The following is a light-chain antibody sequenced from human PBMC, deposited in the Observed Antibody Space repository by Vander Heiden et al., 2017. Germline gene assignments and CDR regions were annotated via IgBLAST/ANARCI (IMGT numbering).Light chain of an antibody. J-gene: IGLJ1*01. Sequence: SYELTQPPSVSVSPGQTARITCSGDALPKQYAYWYQQKPGQAPVLVIYKDSERPSGIPERFSGSSSGTTVTLTISGGQAEDEADYYCQSADSSGTYVFGTGTKLTVL. CDR3: QSADSSGTYV. CDR2: KDS. CDR1: ALPKQY. V-gene: IGLV3-25*03.